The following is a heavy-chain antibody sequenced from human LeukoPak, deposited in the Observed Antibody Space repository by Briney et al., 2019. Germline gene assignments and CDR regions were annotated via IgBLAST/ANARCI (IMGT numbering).Heavy chain of an antibody. CDR1: GFTFNSYR. Sequence: GGSLRLSCAASGFTFNSYRMSWVRQAPGKGLERVANIKQDGSEKYYVDSVKGRFTISRDNAKNSLYLQMNSLRAEDTAVYYCARRWYSSTRNNYYYYYMDVWGKGTTVTVSS. J-gene: IGHJ6*03. D-gene: IGHD6-13*01. CDR3: ARRWYSSTRNNYYYYYMDV. V-gene: IGHV3-7*01. CDR2: IKQDGSEK.